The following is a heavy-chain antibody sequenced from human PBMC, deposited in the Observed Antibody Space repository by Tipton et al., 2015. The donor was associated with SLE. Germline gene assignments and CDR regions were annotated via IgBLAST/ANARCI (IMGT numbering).Heavy chain of an antibody. CDR3: ASTHSTVPARPNYYYYMDV. D-gene: IGHD4-17*01. J-gene: IGHJ6*03. CDR2: ISYSGTT. Sequence: TLSLTCTVSGDSISGHYWSWIRQHPGKGLDWIGYISYSGTTYYTPSLKSRVTISGDTSKNQVSLRLTSVSAEDTAVYYCASTHSTVPARPNYYYYMDVWGTGTTVTVSS. CDR1: GDSISGHY. V-gene: IGHV4-31*03.